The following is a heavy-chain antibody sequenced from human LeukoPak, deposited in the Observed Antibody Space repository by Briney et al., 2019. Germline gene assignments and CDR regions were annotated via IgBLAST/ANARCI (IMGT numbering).Heavy chain of an antibody. D-gene: IGHD4-17*01. V-gene: IGHV3-66*01. J-gene: IGHJ4*02. CDR1: GFTVSSNY. CDR3: ARDRRGLYGDYYFDY. Sequence: GGSLRLSCAASGFTVSSNYMSWVRQAPGKGLEWVSVIYSGGSTYYADSVKGRFTISRDNSKNTLYLQMNSLRAEDTAVYYCARDRRGLYGDYYFDYWGQGTLVTVSS. CDR2: IYSGGST.